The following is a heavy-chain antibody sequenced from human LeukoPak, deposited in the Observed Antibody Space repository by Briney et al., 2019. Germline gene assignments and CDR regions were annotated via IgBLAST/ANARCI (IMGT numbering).Heavy chain of an antibody. CDR2: IKQDGSEK. Sequence: PGGSLRLSCVASGFSLRSYWMSWVRQAPGKGPEWVANIKQDGSEKFYVDSVKGRFTISRDNAENSLYLQMNSLGVEDMAVYYCARIYCNSTNCDRWNAFDIWGQGTMVTGSS. D-gene: IGHD2/OR15-2a*01. CDR3: ARIYCNSTNCDRWNAFDI. V-gene: IGHV3-7*01. CDR1: GFSLRSYW. J-gene: IGHJ3*02.